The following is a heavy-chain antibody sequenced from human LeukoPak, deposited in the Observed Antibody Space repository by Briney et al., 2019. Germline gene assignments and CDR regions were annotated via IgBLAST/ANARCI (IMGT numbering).Heavy chain of an antibody. CDR1: GFTFSSYW. D-gene: IGHD3-10*01. Sequence: GESLRLSCVASGFTFSSYWMHWVRQAPGKGLVWVSHINSDGSSTTYADSVKGRFTISRDNAKNTLYLQMNSLKSEDTAVYYCARGMDYYYGSGSPEYYFDYWGQGTLVTVSS. CDR2: INSDGSST. V-gene: IGHV3-74*01. CDR3: ARGMDYYYGSGSPEYYFDY. J-gene: IGHJ4*02.